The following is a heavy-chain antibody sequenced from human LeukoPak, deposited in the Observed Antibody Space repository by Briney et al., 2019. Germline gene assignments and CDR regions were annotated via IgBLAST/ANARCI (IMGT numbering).Heavy chain of an antibody. D-gene: IGHD6-19*01. V-gene: IGHV3-30*03. CDR2: ISYDGSNK. CDR1: GFTLSHFW. Sequence: GGSLRLSCAASGFTLSHFWMSWVRQAPGKGLEWVAVISYDGSNKYYADSVKGRFTISRDNSKNTLYLQMNSLRAEDTAVYYCAAVAGYRVNWFDPWGQGTLVTVSS. J-gene: IGHJ5*02. CDR3: AAVAGYRVNWFDP.